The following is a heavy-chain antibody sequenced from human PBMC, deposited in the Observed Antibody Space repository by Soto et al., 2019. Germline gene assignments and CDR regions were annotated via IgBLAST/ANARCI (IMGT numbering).Heavy chain of an antibody. Sequence: SETLSLTCTVSGGSISSGDYYWSWIRQPPGKGLEWIGYIYYSGSTNYNPTLKSRVTISVDTSKNQFSLKLSSVTAADTAVYYCARVKAPSKWELLLVIDYWGQGTLVTVSS. D-gene: IGHD1-26*01. V-gene: IGHV4-61*08. CDR2: IYYSGST. CDR3: ARVKAPSKWELLLVIDY. CDR1: GGSISSGDYY. J-gene: IGHJ4*02.